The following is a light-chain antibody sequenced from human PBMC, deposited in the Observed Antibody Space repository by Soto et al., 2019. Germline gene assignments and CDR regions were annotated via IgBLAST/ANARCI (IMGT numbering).Light chain of an antibody. CDR2: DNN. V-gene: IGLV1-51*01. CDR3: GTWDSSLSAPDV. Sequence: QSVLTQPPSVSAAPGQKVTISCSGSSSNIGNNYVSWYQQLPGTAPKLLIYDNNKRPSGIPDRFSGSKSGTSATLGITGLQTGDEADYYCGTWDSSLSAPDVFGTGTKLTVL. CDR1: SSNIGNNY. J-gene: IGLJ1*01.